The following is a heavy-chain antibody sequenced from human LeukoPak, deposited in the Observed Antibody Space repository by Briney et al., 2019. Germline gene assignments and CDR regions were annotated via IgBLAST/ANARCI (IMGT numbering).Heavy chain of an antibody. J-gene: IGHJ4*02. CDR1: GGSISSGDYY. Sequence: SETLSLTCTVSGGSISSGDYYWSWFRQPPGKGLEWIGYIYYSGSTYYNPSLKSRVTISVDTSKNQFSLKLSSVTAADTAVYYCARGDYYDSSGQVDYWGQGTLVTVSS. V-gene: IGHV4-30-4*02. CDR3: ARGDYYDSSGQVDY. D-gene: IGHD3-22*01. CDR2: IYYSGST.